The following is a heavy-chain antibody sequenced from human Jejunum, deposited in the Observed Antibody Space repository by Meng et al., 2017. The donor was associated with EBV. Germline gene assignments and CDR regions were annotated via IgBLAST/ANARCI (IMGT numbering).Heavy chain of an antibody. D-gene: IGHD2-2*01. Sequence: QGQVVQSGAEVKHPRASGRVSCQASEYIFTTYDLHWVRQAPGQRLEWMGWINGGATSTVYSQNFQGRLTIARDTSARTAFMELSSLTSEDTAVYYCASGPSCSSGSCQEFDYWGQGTLVTVSS. CDR3: ASGPSCSSGSCQEFDY. CDR2: INGGATST. J-gene: IGHJ4*02. CDR1: EYIFTTYD. V-gene: IGHV1-3*01.